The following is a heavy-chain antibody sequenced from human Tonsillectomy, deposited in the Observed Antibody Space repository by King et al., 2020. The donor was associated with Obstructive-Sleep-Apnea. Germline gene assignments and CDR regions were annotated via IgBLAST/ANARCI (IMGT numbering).Heavy chain of an antibody. CDR1: GGSISSGGYS. J-gene: IGHJ4*02. CDR3: ARGFDY. V-gene: IGHV4-30-4*07. Sequence: QLQESGPGLVKPSQTLSLTCAVSGGSISSGGYSWSWIRQPPGKGLEWIGYIYYIGSTYYNPSLKRRVTISVVTSKNQFSLKLSSVTAADTAVYYCARGFDYWGQGTLVTVSS. CDR2: IYYIGST.